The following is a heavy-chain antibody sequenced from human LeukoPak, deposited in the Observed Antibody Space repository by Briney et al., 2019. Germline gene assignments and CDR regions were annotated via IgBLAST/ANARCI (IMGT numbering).Heavy chain of an antibody. CDR3: ARQEYCSSTSCYGSPY. V-gene: IGHV3-21*01. CDR1: GFTFSGYV. CDR2: ISSSSSYI. J-gene: IGHJ4*02. D-gene: IGHD2-2*01. Sequence: PGGSLRLSCAASGFTFSGYVMNWVRQAPGKGLEWVSSISSSSSYIYYADSVKGRFTISRDNAKNSLYLQMNSLRAEDTAVYYCARQEYCSSTSCYGSPYWGQGTLVTVSS.